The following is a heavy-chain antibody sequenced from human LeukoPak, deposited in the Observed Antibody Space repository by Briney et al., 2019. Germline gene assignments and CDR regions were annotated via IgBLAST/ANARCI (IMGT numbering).Heavy chain of an antibody. CDR1: GYTFTSYA. J-gene: IGHJ6*02. CDR3: AGYCSGGSCYPYYYYYGMDV. V-gene: IGHV1-18*01. Sequence: ASVKVSCKASGYTFTSYAMHWVRQAPGQGLEWMGWISAYNGNTNYAQKLQGRVTMTTDTSTSTAYMELMSLRSDDTAVYYCAGYCSGGSCYPYYYYYGMDVWGQGTTVTVSS. D-gene: IGHD2-15*01. CDR2: ISAYNGNT.